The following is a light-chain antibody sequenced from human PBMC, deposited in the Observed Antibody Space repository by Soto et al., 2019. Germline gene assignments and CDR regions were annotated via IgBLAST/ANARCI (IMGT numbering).Light chain of an antibody. V-gene: IGKV1-5*03. CDR1: QSISSW. CDR2: TAS. J-gene: IGKJ2*01. CDR3: QHYNSYPYT. Sequence: DIQMTQSPSTLSASVGDRVTITCRASQSISSWLAWYQQKPGKAPKLLIYTASSLESGVPSRFSGSESGTEFTLTISSLQPDDFVTYYCQHYNSYPYTFGQGPKLESK.